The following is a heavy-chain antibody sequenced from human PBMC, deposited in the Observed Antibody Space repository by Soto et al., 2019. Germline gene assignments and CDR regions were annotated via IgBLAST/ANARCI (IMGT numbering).Heavy chain of an antibody. D-gene: IGHD4-4*01. CDR1: GGTFSSYA. CDR2: IIPIFGTA. J-gene: IGHJ6*03. Sequence: SVKVSCKASGGTFSSYAISWVRQAPGQGLEWMGGIIPIFGTANYAQKFQGRVTITGDESTSTAYMELSSLRSEDTAVYYCAARSTVTTGAANYYYYYVDVWGKGTTVTVSS. CDR3: AARSTVTTGAANYYYYYVDV. V-gene: IGHV1-69*13.